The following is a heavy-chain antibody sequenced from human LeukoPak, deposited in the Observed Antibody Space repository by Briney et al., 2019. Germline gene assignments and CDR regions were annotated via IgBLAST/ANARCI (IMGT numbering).Heavy chain of an antibody. Sequence: GGSLRLSCAASGLTFSSYGMHWVRQAPGKGLEWVAFIRYDGSKKYYTDSVKGRFTISRDNSKNTLYLQMNSLSAEDTAFYYCAKEELRRITMWGYMDVWGKGTTVTISS. V-gene: IGHV3-30*02. CDR1: GLTFSSYG. D-gene: IGHD3-10*02. CDR3: AKEELRRITMWGYMDV. J-gene: IGHJ6*03. CDR2: IRYDGSKK.